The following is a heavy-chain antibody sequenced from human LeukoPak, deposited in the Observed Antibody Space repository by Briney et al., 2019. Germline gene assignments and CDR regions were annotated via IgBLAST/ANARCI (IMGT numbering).Heavy chain of an antibody. J-gene: IGHJ3*02. CDR1: GFTFSSYS. D-gene: IGHD2-21*02. Sequence: PGGSLRLSCAASGFTFSSYSMNWVRQAPGKGLEWVSSISSSSSYIYYADSVKGRFTISRDNAKNSLYLQMNSLRAEATAVYYCARVSYCGGDCLEAFDIWGQGTMVTVSS. V-gene: IGHV3-21*01. CDR3: ARVSYCGGDCLEAFDI. CDR2: ISSSSSYI.